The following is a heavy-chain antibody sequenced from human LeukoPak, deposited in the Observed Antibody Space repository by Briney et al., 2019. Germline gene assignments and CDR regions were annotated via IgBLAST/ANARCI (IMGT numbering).Heavy chain of an antibody. CDR3: ARDRGTVGATGTVFDY. J-gene: IGHJ4*02. D-gene: IGHD1-26*01. CDR2: INPSGGST. CDR1: GYTFSSYG. Sequence: GASVKVSCKASGYTFSSYGISWVRQAPGQGLEWMGIINPSGGSTSYAQKFQGRVTMTRDTSTSTVYMELSSLRSEDTAVYYCARDRGTVGATGTVFDYWGQGTLVTVSS. V-gene: IGHV1-46*01.